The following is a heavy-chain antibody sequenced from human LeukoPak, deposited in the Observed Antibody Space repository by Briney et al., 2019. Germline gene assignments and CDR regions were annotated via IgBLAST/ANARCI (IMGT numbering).Heavy chain of an antibody. CDR3: ARHKDATVTTRYNWFDP. Sequence: SETLSLTCAVYGGSFSGYYWSWIRQPPGKGLEWIGEINHSGSTNYNPSLKSRVTISVDTSKNQFSLKLSSVTAADTAVYYCARHKDATVTTRYNWFDPWGQGTLVTVSS. CDR2: INHSGST. V-gene: IGHV4-34*01. CDR1: GGSFSGYY. J-gene: IGHJ5*02. D-gene: IGHD4-17*01.